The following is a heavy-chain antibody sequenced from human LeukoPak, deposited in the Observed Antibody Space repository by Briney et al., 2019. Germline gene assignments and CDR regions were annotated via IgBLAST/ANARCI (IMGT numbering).Heavy chain of an antibody. Sequence: GGSLRLSCAASGFTFSSYSMNWVRQAPGKGLEWVSSISSSSSYIYYADSVKGRFTISRDNAKNSLYLQMNSLRAEDTAVYHCAKASIAAAEDYWGQGTLVTVSS. J-gene: IGHJ4*02. CDR3: AKASIAAAEDY. D-gene: IGHD6-13*01. CDR1: GFTFSSYS. CDR2: ISSSSSYI. V-gene: IGHV3-21*01.